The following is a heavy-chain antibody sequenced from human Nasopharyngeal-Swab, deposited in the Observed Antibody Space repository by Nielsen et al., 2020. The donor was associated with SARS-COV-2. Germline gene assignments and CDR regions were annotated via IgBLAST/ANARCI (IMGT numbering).Heavy chain of an antibody. CDR1: GGTFSTYS. D-gene: IGHD6-13*01. J-gene: IGHJ6*02. CDR3: ARAAAGTSYYYGMDV. CDR2: ISSGGSAT. Sequence: SCKASGGTFSTYSMHWVRQAPGKGLEWISYISSGGSATHYADSVKGRFAISRDNPKNSLYLQMYSLRAEDTAVYYCARAAAGTSYYYGMDVWGQGTTVTVSS. V-gene: IGHV3-48*04.